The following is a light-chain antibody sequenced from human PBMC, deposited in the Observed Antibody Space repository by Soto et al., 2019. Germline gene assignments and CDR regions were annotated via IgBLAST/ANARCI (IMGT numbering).Light chain of an antibody. CDR1: SSDAGGYKY. CDR3: SSYAGINNLGV. CDR2: EVN. Sequence: QSALPQPPSASGSPGQSVTISCTGTSSDAGGYKYVSWYQQHPGKAPKLMIFEVNKRPSGVPDRFSGSKSGNTASLTVSGLQAEDEADYYCSSYAGINNLGVFGTGTKLTVL. V-gene: IGLV2-8*01. J-gene: IGLJ1*01.